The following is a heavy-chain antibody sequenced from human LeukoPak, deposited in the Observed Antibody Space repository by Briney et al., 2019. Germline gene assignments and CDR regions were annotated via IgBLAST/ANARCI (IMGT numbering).Heavy chain of an antibody. Sequence: GGSLRLSCAASGFPFSNYAMTWVRQAPGEGLERGSGISDSGERTYYADSVKGRFTISRDNSKNMVYLQMNSLRGKDTALYYCAKGLGTRGYHAYWGQGTLVTVSS. CDR3: AKGLGTRGYHAY. J-gene: IGHJ4*02. V-gene: IGHV3-23*01. CDR2: ISDSGERT. CDR1: GFPFSNYA. D-gene: IGHD3-22*01.